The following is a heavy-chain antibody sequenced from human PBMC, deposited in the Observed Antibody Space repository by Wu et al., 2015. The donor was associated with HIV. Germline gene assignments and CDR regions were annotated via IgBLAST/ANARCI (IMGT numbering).Heavy chain of an antibody. Sequence: QVQLVQSGAEVKKPGASVKVSCKASGYTFTSYDINWVRQATGQGLEWMGWMNPNSGNTGYAQKFQGRVTMTRNTSISTAYMELSSLRSEDTAVYYCARVYYEDYYYGMDVWGQGTTVTVSS. CDR2: MNPNSGNT. CDR1: GYTFTSYD. V-gene: IGHV1-8*01. D-gene: IGHD3-22*01. CDR3: ARVYYEDYYYGMDV. J-gene: IGHJ6*02.